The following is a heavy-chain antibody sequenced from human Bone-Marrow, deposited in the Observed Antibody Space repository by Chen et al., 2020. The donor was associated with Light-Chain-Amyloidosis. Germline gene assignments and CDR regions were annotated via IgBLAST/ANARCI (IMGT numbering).Heavy chain of an antibody. D-gene: IGHD3-10*01. CDR1: GFTFSRYA. CDR3: ANTGGAVNPYFYYYYMDV. CDR2: ISGSGGST. V-gene: IGHV3-23*01. J-gene: IGHJ6*03. Sequence: EVQLLESGGGLVQPGGSLRRSCAASGFTFSRYAMTWVRPAPGKGLEWFSTISGSGGSTYYADSVKGRFTISRDNSKNTLYLQMNSLRAEDTAVYYCANTGGAVNPYFYYYYMDVWGRGTTVTVSS.